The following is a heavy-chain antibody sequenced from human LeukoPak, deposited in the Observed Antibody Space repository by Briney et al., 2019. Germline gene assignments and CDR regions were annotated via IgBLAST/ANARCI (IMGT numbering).Heavy chain of an antibody. D-gene: IGHD2-15*01. CDR1: GYTLTELS. J-gene: IGHJ6*04. CDR3: ATDSSGGYYYYGMDV. CDR2: FDPEDGET. V-gene: IGHV1-24*01. Sequence: GASVKLSCKVSGYTLTELSMHWVRQAPGKGLEWMGGFDPEDGETIYAQKFQGRVTMTEDTSTDTAYMELSSLRSEDTAVYYCATDSSGGYYYYGMDVWGKGTTVTVSS.